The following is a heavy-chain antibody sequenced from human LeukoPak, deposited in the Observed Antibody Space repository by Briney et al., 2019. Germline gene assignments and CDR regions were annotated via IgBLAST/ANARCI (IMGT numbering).Heavy chain of an antibody. CDR3: TRDASGSYLD. V-gene: IGHV3-73*01. D-gene: IGHD1-26*01. J-gene: IGHJ4*02. CDR1: GFTFSGSA. Sequence: GGSLRLSCAASGFTFSGSAMHWVRQASGKGLEWVGRIRSKANSYATAYAASVKGRFTISRDDSKNTAYLQMNSLKTEDTAVYYCTRDASGSYLDWGQGTLVTVSS. CDR2: IRSKANSYAT.